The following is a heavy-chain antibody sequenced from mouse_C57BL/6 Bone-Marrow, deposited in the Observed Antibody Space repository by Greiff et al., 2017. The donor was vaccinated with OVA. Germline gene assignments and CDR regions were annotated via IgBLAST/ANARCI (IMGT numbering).Heavy chain of an antibody. CDR2: IYPGSGST. D-gene: IGHD1-1*01. CDR1: GYTFTSYW. CDR3: AREGYYYGRFFV. V-gene: IGHV1-55*01. Sequence: QVQLQQSGAELVKPGASVKMSCKASGYTFTSYWITWVKQRPGQGLEWIGDIYPGSGSTNYNEKFKSKATLTVDTSSSTAYMQLSSLTSEDSAVYDCAREGYYYGRFFVWGTGTTVTVSS. J-gene: IGHJ1*03.